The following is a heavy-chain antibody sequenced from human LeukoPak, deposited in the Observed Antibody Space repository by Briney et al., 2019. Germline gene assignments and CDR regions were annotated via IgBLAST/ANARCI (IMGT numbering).Heavy chain of an antibody. CDR1: GFSVCSNY. V-gene: IGHV3-66*01. CDR3: ATDRGIRDYYDSSGYYLGY. J-gene: IGHJ4*02. CDR2: IYRGGST. Sequence: GGSQRLSCGASGFSVCSNYMSWVRQAPGKGLAWVSVIYRGGSTFFADSVKSRLTISRDNSKNTLYLRMNSLRAEDTAVYYCATDRGIRDYYDSSGYYLGYWGQGTLVTVSS. D-gene: IGHD3-22*01.